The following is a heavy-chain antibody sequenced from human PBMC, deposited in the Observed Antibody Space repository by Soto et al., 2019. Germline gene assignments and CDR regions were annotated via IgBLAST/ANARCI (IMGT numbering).Heavy chain of an antibody. CDR2: IYYSGST. CDR1: GGSISSYY. CDR3: ARKELWFDP. Sequence: PSETLSLTCTVSGGSISSYYWSWIRQPPGKGLEWIGYIYYSGSTNYNPSLRSRVTISVDTSKNQFSLKLSSVTAADTAVYYCARKELWFDPWGQGTLVTVSS. D-gene: IGHD1-26*01. V-gene: IGHV4-59*01. J-gene: IGHJ5*02.